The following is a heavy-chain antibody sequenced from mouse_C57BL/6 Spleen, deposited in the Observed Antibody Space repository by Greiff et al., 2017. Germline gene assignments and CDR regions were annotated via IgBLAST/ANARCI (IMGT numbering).Heavy chain of an antibody. D-gene: IGHD2-4*01. CDR2: IDPSDGYT. V-gene: IGHV1-50*01. Sequence: QVQLQQPGAELVKPGASVKLSCKASGYTFTSYWMQWVKQRPGQGLEWIGEIDPSDGYTNYNQKFKGKATLTVDTSSSTAYMQLSSLTSADSAVYYCALGIYDYGIRFACWGQGTLVTVSA. CDR1: GYTFTSYW. J-gene: IGHJ3*01. CDR3: ALGIYDYGIRFAC.